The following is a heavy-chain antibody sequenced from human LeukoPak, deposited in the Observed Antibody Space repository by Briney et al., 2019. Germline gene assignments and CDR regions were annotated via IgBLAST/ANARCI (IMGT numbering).Heavy chain of an antibody. CDR2: ISGSDYTT. CDR1: GFTFTIYG. Sequence: RPGGSLRLSCAASGFTFTIYGMNWVRQAPGKGLEWVSGISGSDYTTYYADSVKGRFTISRDNSKNTLYLQMNGLRVEDSAMYYCVKRLTLGDLSIKGAFALWGQGTMVTVAS. J-gene: IGHJ3*01. CDR3: VKRLTLGDLSIKGAFAL. D-gene: IGHD3-16*02. V-gene: IGHV3-23*01.